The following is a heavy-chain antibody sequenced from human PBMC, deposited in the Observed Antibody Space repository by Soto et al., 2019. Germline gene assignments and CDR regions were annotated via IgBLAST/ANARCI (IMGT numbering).Heavy chain of an antibody. CDR2: IYYSGST. D-gene: IGHD1-26*01. CDR3: ARDEGIVGAPGGGYAFYI. J-gene: IGHJ3*02. Sequence: SETLSLTCTVSGGSVSSGSYYWSWIRQPPGKGLEWIGYIYYSGSTNYNAALKSRVTISVDTSKYQFSLKLSSVTAADTAVYYCARDEGIVGAPGGGYAFYIWGQGTMVTVSS. V-gene: IGHV4-61*01. CDR1: GGSVSSGSYY.